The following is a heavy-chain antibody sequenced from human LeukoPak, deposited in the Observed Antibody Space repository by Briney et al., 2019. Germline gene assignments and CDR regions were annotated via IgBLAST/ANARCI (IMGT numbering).Heavy chain of an antibody. V-gene: IGHV3-33*06. CDR2: IWYDGSNK. CDR3: AKDETRGYSGYDLDY. D-gene: IGHD5-12*01. CDR1: GFAFSSYG. Sequence: GGSLRLSCAASGFAFSSYGMHWVRQAPGKGLEWVAVIWYDGSNKYYADSVRGRFTISRDNSKNTLYLQMNSLRAEDTVIYYCAKDETRGYSGYDLDYWGQGTLVTVSS. J-gene: IGHJ4*02.